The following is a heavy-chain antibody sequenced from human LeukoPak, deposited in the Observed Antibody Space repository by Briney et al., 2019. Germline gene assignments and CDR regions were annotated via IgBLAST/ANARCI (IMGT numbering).Heavy chain of an antibody. V-gene: IGHV3-48*03. CDR2: ISSGGYTI. J-gene: IGHJ4*02. D-gene: IGHD6-19*01. CDR1: GFTFSSYE. Sequence: GGALSLSCAASGFTFSSYEMNWVRQAPGKGLEWGSYISSGGYTIYYADSVKGRFTISRDNAKNSLYLQMNSLRAEDTAVYYCAKGGVPGIAVAGLDNWGQGTLVTVSS. CDR3: AKGGVPGIAVAGLDN.